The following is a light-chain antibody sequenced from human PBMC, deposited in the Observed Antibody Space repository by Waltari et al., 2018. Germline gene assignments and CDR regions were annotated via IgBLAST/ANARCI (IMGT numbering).Light chain of an antibody. CDR3: QQYDNSFPVT. Sequence: DIEMTQTPSTLSASVGDTVTITCRASQNINIWLSWHQQKPGKAPTLLIYRASILESGVPTRFTGGGSGTEFTLTISYLQPDDFATYFCQQYDNSFPVTFGGGTKVEI. CDR1: QNINIW. J-gene: IGKJ4*01. V-gene: IGKV1-5*03. CDR2: RAS.